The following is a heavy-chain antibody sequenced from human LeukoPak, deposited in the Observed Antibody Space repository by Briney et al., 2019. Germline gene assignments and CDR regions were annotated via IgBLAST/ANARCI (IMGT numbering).Heavy chain of an antibody. CDR3: ARGQESYSGSGTHLFDI. Sequence: PGGSLRLSSAASGFTVSSNYMSWVRQAPGKGLEWVSVIYSGVNTYYADSVKGRFTISRDNSKNTLYLQMNSLRAEDTAVYYCARGQESYSGSGTHLFDIWAKGQWSPSLQ. V-gene: IGHV3-66*01. CDR1: GFTVSSNY. D-gene: IGHD3-10*01. CDR2: IYSGVNT. J-gene: IGHJ3*02.